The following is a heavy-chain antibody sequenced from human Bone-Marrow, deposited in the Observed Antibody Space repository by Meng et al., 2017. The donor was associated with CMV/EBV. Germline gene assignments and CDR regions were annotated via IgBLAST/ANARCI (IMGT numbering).Heavy chain of an antibody. Sequence: GGSLRLSCAASGFTFSSYAMSWVRQAPGKGLEWVAVISYDGSNKYYADSVKGRFTISRDNSKNTLYLQMNSLRAEDTAVYYCARDTSGGPYYYGMDVWGQGTTVTVSS. CDR2: ISYDGSNK. CDR1: GFTFSSYA. CDR3: ARDTSGGPYYYGMDV. J-gene: IGHJ6*02. V-gene: IGHV3-30-3*01. D-gene: IGHD3-16*01.